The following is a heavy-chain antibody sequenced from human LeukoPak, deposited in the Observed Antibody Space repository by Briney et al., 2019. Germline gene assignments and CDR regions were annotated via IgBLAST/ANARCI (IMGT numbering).Heavy chain of an antibody. CDR2: ISGSGGST. J-gene: IGHJ4*02. Sequence: GGSLRLSCAASGFTFSSYAMSWVRQAPGKGLEWVSAISGSGGSTYYADSVKGRFTISRDNSKNTLYLQMNGLRAEDTAVYYCAKHTVVEYYFDYWGQGTLVTVSS. V-gene: IGHV3-23*01. CDR1: GFTFSSYA. D-gene: IGHD4-23*01. CDR3: AKHTVVEYYFDY.